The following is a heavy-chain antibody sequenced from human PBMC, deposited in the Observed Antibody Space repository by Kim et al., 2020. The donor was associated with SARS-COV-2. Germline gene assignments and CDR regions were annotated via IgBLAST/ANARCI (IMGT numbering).Heavy chain of an antibody. CDR1: GFTFSSYA. CDR2: ISGSGGST. CDR3: AKGRTSTSFRRFDP. V-gene: IGHV3-23*01. J-gene: IGHJ5*02. D-gene: IGHD2-2*01. Sequence: GGSLRLSCAASGFTFSSYAMNWVRQAPEKGLEWVSVISGSGGSTYYADSVKGRFTVSRDNSKNTLDLQMNSLRAEDTAVYYCAKGRTSTSFRRFDPWGQGTLVTVSS.